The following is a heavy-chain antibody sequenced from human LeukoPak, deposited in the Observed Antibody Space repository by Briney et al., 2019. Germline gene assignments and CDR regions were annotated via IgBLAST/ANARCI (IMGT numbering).Heavy chain of an antibody. CDR3: ATYYDSAGFDFDY. V-gene: IGHV3-48*03. CDR2: ISSSGSTM. Sequence: PGGSLRLSCAASGFTFRSYEMNWVRQAPGKGLEWVSYISSSGSTMYYADSVKGRFTISRDNAKNSLYLQMNSLRAEDTAVHYCATYYDSAGFDFDYWGQGTLVTVSS. CDR1: GFTFRSYE. J-gene: IGHJ4*02. D-gene: IGHD3-22*01.